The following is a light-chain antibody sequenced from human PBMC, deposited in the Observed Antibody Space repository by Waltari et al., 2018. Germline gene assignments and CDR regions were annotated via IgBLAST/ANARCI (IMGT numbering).Light chain of an antibody. CDR2: DVN. J-gene: IGLJ3*02. Sequence: QSPLTQPASVSGSPGQSITIYCSGTSSDVGRYKYVSWFQQLPGKAPKLMIYDVNNRPSGVSTRFSGSKSGNTASLTISGLQAEDEADYYCSSYTADTTRVFGGGTKLTVL. V-gene: IGLV2-14*03. CDR3: SSYTADTTRV. CDR1: SSDVGRYKY.